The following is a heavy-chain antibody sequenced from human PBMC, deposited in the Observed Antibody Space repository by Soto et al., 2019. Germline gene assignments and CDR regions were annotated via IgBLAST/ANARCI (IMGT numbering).Heavy chain of an antibody. Sequence: QVQLVQSGAEVKKPGSSVKVSCKASGGTFSSYAISWVRQAPGQGLEWMGGIIPIFGTANYAQKFQGRVTITADESTSTAYMELSSLGSEDTAVYYCARELVVVVAATYYYYGMDVWGQGTTVTVSS. CDR1: GGTFSSYA. D-gene: IGHD2-15*01. J-gene: IGHJ6*02. V-gene: IGHV1-69*01. CDR2: IIPIFGTA. CDR3: ARELVVVVAATYYYYGMDV.